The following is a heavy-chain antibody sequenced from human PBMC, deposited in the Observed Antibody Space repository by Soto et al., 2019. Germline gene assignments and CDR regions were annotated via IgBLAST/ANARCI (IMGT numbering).Heavy chain of an antibody. CDR3: ARVSQTYYFDSSGYRELYFDY. J-gene: IGHJ4*02. V-gene: IGHV4-59*01. Sequence: SETLSLTCSVSGGSISGYYWSWIRQPPGKGLEWIGYIYYSGSTNYNPSLKSRVTISLDTSKNQFSLKLSSVTAADTAVYFCARVSQTYYFDSSGYRELYFDYWGQGTLVTVSS. CDR2: IYYSGST. D-gene: IGHD3-22*01. CDR1: GGSISGYY.